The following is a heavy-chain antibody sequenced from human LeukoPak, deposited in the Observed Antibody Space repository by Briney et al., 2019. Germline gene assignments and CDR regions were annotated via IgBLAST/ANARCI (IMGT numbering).Heavy chain of an antibody. CDR3: TRGTVTIHYFDY. CDR2: IHYTGNT. J-gene: IGHJ4*02. Sequence: SETLSLTCTVSGDSISGYYWNWIRQPPGKGLEWIAYIHYTGNTNYNPSLKSRVTISVDTSNNQFSLKVTSVTAADTAVYYCTRGTVTIHYFDYWGQGALVSVSS. V-gene: IGHV4-59*01. D-gene: IGHD4-17*01. CDR1: GDSISGYY.